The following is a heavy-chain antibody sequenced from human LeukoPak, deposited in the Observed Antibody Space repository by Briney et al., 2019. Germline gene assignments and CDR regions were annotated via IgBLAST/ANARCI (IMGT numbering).Heavy chain of an antibody. CDR3: ARHLTHYYYYMDV. D-gene: IGHD1-14*01. J-gene: IGHJ6*03. Sequence: SETLSLTCTVSGGSISSSSYYSGWIRQHPGKGLEWIGSIYYSGSTYYNPSLKSRVTISVDTSKNQFSLKLSSVTAADTAVYYCARHLTHYYYYMDVWGKGTTATISS. CDR2: IYYSGST. V-gene: IGHV4-39*01. CDR1: GGSISSSSYY.